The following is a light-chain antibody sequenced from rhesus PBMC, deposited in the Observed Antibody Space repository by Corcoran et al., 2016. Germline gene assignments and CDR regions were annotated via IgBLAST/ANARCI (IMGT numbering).Light chain of an antibody. J-gene: IGKJ2*01. V-gene: IGKV2-82*01. CDR1: QSLLYTDGKTY. CDR3: MQAIRSPYS. Sequence: DIVMTQTPLSLPVTLGEPASISCSSSQSLLYTDGKTYLDWYLQRPGQSPQLLMYLVSKRASGVPDKVRGSGSGTDFTLKISRVEAEDIGVYYCMQAIRSPYSFGQGTKVEIK. CDR2: LVS.